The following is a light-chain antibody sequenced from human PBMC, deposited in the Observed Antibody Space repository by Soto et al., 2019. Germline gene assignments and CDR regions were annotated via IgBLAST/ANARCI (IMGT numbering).Light chain of an antibody. J-gene: IGKJ1*01. Sequence: DIQMIQSPSSLSASFGDSVTIXXRASQSISSYLNWYQQKPGKAPKIXIYAASSLQSGVPSRFSGSGSETDFTLTSISLQPEGFATYSCQQSYSTLWTCGQGTKVDIK. CDR3: QQSYSTLWT. CDR2: AAS. V-gene: IGKV1-39*01. CDR1: QSISSY.